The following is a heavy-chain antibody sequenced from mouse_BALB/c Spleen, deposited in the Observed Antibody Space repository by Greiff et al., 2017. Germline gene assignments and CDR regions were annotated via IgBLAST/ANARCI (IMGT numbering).Heavy chain of an antibody. J-gene: IGHJ4*01. V-gene: IGHV14-3*02. Sequence: VQLKESGAELVKPGASVMLSCTASGFNIKDTYMHWVKQRPEQGLEWIGRIDPANGNTKYDPKFQGKATITADTSSNTAYLQLSSLTSEDTAVYYCARIRGYYGAMDYWGQGTSVTVSS. CDR3: ARIRGYYGAMDY. D-gene: IGHD1-1*01. CDR1: GFNIKDTY. CDR2: IDPANGNT.